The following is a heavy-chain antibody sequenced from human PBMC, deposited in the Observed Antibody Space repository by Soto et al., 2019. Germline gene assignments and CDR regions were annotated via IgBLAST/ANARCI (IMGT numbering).Heavy chain of an antibody. CDR2: ISGSGGST. CDR3: AKAGYSGSYYGNWFDP. CDR1: GFTFSSYA. D-gene: IGHD1-26*01. J-gene: IGHJ5*02. V-gene: IGHV3-23*01. Sequence: LRLSCAASGFTFSSYAMSWVRQAPGKGLEWVSAISGSGGSTYYADSVKGRFTISRDNSKNTLYLQMNSLRAEDTAVYYCAKAGYSGSYYGNWFDPWGQGTLVTVSS.